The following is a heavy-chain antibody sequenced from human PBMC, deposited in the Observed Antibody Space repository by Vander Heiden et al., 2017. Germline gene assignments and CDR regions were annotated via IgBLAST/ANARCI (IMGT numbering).Heavy chain of an antibody. J-gene: IGHJ4*02. V-gene: IGHV3-74*01. Sequence: EVQLVESGGGLVQPGGSLRLSCAASGFTFSRYWMHWVRQVPGKGLVWVPRMNEDGSTTNYADSVKGRFTISRDNAKNMLYLQMNSLRAEDTAVYYCARDVGGGSSYWGQGTLVTVSS. CDR1: GFTFSRYW. CDR2: MNEDGSTT. D-gene: IGHD2-15*01. CDR3: ARDVGGGSSY.